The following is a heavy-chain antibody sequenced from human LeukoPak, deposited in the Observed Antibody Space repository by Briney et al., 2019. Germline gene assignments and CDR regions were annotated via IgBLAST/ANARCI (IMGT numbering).Heavy chain of an antibody. V-gene: IGHV1-2*02. CDR2: INPSSGGT. CDR1: GYTFAGYY. D-gene: IGHD5-24*01. J-gene: IGHJ4*02. CDR3: ARGWLQLTAFDY. Sequence: ASVKVSCKASGYTFAGYYMHWVRQAPGQGLEWMGWINPSSGGTNYAQKFQGRVTMTRDTSISTAYMELSRLRSDDTAVYYCARGWLQLTAFDYWGQGTLVTVSS.